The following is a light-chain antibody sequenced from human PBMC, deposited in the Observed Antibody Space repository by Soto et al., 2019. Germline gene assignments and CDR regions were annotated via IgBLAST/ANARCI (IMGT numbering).Light chain of an antibody. CDR1: QSISSY. CDR2: AAS. Sequence: DIQMTQSPSSLSASVGDRVTITCRASQSISSYLNWYQQKPGKAPKILIYAASNLQSGVPSRFSGSGSGTDFTLFISSLQPEDFATYYCQQSYRTPLFGPGTKVDIK. V-gene: IGKV1-39*01. CDR3: QQSYRTPL. J-gene: IGKJ3*01.